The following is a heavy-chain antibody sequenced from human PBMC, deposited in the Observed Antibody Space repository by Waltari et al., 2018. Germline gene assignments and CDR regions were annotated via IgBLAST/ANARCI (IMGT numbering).Heavy chain of an antibody. Sequence: QVQLQESGPGLVKPSQTLSLTCTVSGGSISSGSYYWSWIRQPAGKGLGWIGRIYTSGSTNYNPSLKSRVTISVDTSKNQFSLKLSSVTAADTAVYYCARDRGRYFDYWGQGTLVTVSS. D-gene: IGHD3-10*01. CDR2: IYTSGST. CDR3: ARDRGRYFDY. V-gene: IGHV4-61*02. J-gene: IGHJ4*02. CDR1: GGSISSGSYY.